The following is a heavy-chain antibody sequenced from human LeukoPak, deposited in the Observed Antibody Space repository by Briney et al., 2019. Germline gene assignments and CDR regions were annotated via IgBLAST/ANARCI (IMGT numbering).Heavy chain of an antibody. Sequence: GGSLRLSWAASGFSFSSYWMTWVRQAPGKGLEWVANIEQDGGEKSYVDSVKGRFTISRDNAKNSLYLQTNSLRAEDTAVYYCAKDLAPSILRYFDWPMNRRYYYGMDVWGQGTTVTVSS. CDR2: IEQDGGEK. V-gene: IGHV3-7*01. D-gene: IGHD3-9*01. J-gene: IGHJ6*02. CDR3: AKDLAPSILRYFDWPMNRRYYYGMDV. CDR1: GFSFSSYW.